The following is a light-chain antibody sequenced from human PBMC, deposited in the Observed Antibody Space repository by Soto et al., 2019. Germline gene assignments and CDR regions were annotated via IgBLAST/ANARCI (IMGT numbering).Light chain of an antibody. Sequence: DIQMTQSPSSLSASVGDRVTITCRASQGISNYFAWYQQKPGKVPKLLIYAASTLQSGVPSRFSGSGSGTDFSLTISSLHPEDVATYYCQKYDNVPRTFGQGTKVEIK. J-gene: IGKJ1*01. CDR2: AAS. CDR3: QKYDNVPRT. CDR1: QGISNY. V-gene: IGKV1-27*01.